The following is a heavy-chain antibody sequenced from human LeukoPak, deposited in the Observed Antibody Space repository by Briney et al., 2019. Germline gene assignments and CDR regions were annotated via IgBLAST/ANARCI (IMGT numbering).Heavy chain of an antibody. CDR2: ISTGGGT. V-gene: IGHV4-4*07. CDR1: GASTSSSY. D-gene: IGHD3-22*01. Sequence: SETLSLTCTVSGASTSSSYCTWIRQPAGEGLEWIGRISTGGGTTYNPSFKSRVTMSVDASKNQFSLNLTSVTAADTAVYYCARDQTYYVSSGYYYVTYFHHWGQGILVTVSS. CDR3: ARDQTYYVSSGYYYVTYFHH. J-gene: IGHJ1*01.